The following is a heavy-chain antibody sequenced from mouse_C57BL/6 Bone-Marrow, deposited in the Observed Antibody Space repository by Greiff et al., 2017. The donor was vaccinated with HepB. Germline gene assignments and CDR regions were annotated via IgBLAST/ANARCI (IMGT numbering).Heavy chain of an antibody. V-gene: IGHV1-19*01. CDR3: ARTIYYDYDNYFDY. CDR2: INPYNGGT. CDR1: GYTFTDYY. J-gene: IGHJ2*01. Sequence: DVQLQESGPVLVKPGASVKMSCKASGYTFTDYYMNWVKQSHGKSLEWIGVINPYNGGTSYNQKFKGKATLTVDKSSSTAYMELNSLTSEDSAVYYCARTIYYDYDNYFDYWGQGTTLTVSS. D-gene: IGHD2-4*01.